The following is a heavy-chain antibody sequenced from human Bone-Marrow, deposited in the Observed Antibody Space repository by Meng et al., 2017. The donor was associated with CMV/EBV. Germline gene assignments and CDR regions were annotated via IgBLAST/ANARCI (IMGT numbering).Heavy chain of an antibody. J-gene: IGHJ5*02. D-gene: IGHD2-2*01. CDR1: GYTFTSYY. Sequence: QVDVVQSGAEVKKPGASVNVSCKAVGYTFTSYYMHWVRQAPGQGLEWMGIINPSGGSTSYAQKFQGRVAMTRDTSTSTVYMELSSLRSEDTAVYYCARDLVVVPAANNWFDPWGQGTLVTVSS. CDR3: ARDLVVVPAANNWFDP. V-gene: IGHV1-46*01. CDR2: INPSGGST.